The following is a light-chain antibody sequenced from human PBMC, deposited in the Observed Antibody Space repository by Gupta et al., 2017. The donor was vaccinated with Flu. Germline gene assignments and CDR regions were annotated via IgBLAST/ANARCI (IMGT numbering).Light chain of an antibody. CDR2: DAS. J-gene: IGKJ4*01. Sequence: GESATLSCRASQSVNRYLAWYQQKPGQGPRLLIYDASNRATGIPARFSGIGFGTDFTLTISSLEPEDFAVYYCQHRVNVPLTFGGGTRVEI. CDR3: QHRVNVPLT. CDR1: QSVNRY. V-gene: IGKV3-11*01.